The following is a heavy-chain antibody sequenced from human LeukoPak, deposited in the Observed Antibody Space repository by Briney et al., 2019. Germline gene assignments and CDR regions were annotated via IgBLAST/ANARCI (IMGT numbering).Heavy chain of an antibody. Sequence: SETLSLTCTVSGGSISSSSYYWGWVRQPPGKGLEWVGDIYYSGSTYYNPSLKSRVTISVDTPKNQFSLKVSSVTAADTAVYYCARAHSSGWSHSFDYWGQGTLVTVSS. D-gene: IGHD6-19*01. CDR2: IYYSGST. CDR1: GGSISSSSYY. CDR3: ARAHSSGWSHSFDY. V-gene: IGHV4-39*01. J-gene: IGHJ4*02.